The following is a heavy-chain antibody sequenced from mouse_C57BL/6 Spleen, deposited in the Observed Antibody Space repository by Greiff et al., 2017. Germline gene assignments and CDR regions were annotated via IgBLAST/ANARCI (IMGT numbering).Heavy chain of an antibody. CDR3: ARSFITTVVYFDY. J-gene: IGHJ2*01. CDR2: IYPNSGST. CDR1: GYTFTSYW. Sequence: VQLQQPGAELVKPGASVKLSCKASGYTFTSYWMHWVKQRPGQGLEWIGMIYPNSGSTNYNEKFKSKATLTVDKSSSTAYMQLSSLTSEDSAVYYCARSFITTVVYFDYWGQGTTLTVSS. V-gene: IGHV1-64*01. D-gene: IGHD1-1*01.